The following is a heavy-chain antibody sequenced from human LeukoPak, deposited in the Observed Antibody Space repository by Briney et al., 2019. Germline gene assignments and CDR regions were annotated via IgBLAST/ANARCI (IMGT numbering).Heavy chain of an antibody. CDR2: ISSSSSYI. J-gene: IGHJ4*02. D-gene: IGHD5-18*01. CDR3: ARARGYSYGYVY. CDR1: GFTFSSYS. V-gene: IGHV3-21*01. Sequence: GGSLRLSCAASGFTFSSYSMNWVRLAPGKGLEWVSSISSSSSYIYYADSVKGRFTISRDNAKNSLYLQMNSLRAEDTAVYYCARARGYSYGYVYWGQGTLVTVSS.